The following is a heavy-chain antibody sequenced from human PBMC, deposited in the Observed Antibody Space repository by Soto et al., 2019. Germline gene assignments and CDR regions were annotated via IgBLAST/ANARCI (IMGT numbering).Heavy chain of an antibody. CDR1: GDSVSRNSVA. Sequence: PSQTLSLTCAISGDSVSRNSVAWNWIRQSPSRGLEWLGRTYYRSKWYNNYAESVKSRITINPDTSKNQFSLQLNSVTPEDAAVYYCARWAANYYAMYVCGQGTSVTVSS. CDR2: TYYRSKWYN. V-gene: IGHV6-1*01. J-gene: IGHJ6*02. CDR3: ARWAANYYAMYV.